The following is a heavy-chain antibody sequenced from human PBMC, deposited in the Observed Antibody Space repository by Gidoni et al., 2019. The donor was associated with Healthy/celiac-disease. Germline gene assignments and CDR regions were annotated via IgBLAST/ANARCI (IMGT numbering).Heavy chain of an antibody. CDR2: INHSGST. J-gene: IGHJ4*02. V-gene: IGHV4-34*01. D-gene: IGHD3-16*01. CDR1: GGSFSGYY. CDR3: ARRTKRRRLGGWDFDY. Sequence: QVQLQQWGAGLLKPSETLSLTCAVYGGSFSGYYWSWIRQPPGKGLEWIGEINHSGSTNYNPSLKSRVTISVDTSKNQFSLKLSSVTAADTAVYYCARRTKRRRLGGWDFDYWGQGTLVTVSS.